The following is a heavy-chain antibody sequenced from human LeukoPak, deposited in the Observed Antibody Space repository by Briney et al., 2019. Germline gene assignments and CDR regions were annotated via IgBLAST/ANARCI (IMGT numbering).Heavy chain of an antibody. J-gene: IGHJ4*02. Sequence: PSETLSLTCAVYGGSFSGYYWSWIRQPPGKGLEWIGEINHSGSTNYNPSLKSRVTISVDTSKNQFSLKLSSVTAADTAVYYCARHPSEEIVVPAARRGYYFDYWGQGTLVTVSS. D-gene: IGHD2-2*01. CDR1: GGSFSGYY. CDR3: ARHPSEEIVVPAARRGYYFDY. CDR2: INHSGST. V-gene: IGHV4-34*01.